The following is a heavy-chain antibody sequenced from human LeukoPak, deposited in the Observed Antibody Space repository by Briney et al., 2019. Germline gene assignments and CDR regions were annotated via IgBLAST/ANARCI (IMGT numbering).Heavy chain of an antibody. J-gene: IGHJ4*02. D-gene: IGHD2-2*02. CDR1: GYTFTSSD. Sequence: ASMKVSYKASGYTFTSSDINWVRQATGQGLEWMGWMNPNSGNTGYAQKFQGRVTMTRDTSKSTAYMELSSLRSEDTAVYYCARGTPYCSSASCYNYWGQGTVVAVSS. V-gene: IGHV1-8*01. CDR2: MNPNSGNT. CDR3: ARGTPYCSSASCYNY.